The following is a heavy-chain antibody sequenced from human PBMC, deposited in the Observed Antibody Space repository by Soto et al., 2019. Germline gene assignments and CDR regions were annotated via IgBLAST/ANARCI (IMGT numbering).Heavy chain of an antibody. J-gene: IGHJ6*02. CDR3: AREYGSSYSPRYYGMDV. CDR2: IKQDGSEK. CDR1: GFTLGSYW. V-gene: IGHV3-7*05. Sequence: EVQLVESGGGLVQPGGSLRLSCAASGFTLGSYWMSWVRQAPGKGLEWVANIKQDGSEKYYVDSVKGRFTISRDTAKSSLYLQLNSLRAEDTAVYYSAREYGSSYSPRYYGMDVWGQGTTVTVSS. D-gene: IGHD6-13*01.